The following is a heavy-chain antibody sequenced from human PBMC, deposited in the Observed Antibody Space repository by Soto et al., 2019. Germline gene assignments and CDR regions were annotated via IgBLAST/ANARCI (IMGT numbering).Heavy chain of an antibody. V-gene: IGHV3-43*01. D-gene: IGHD3-16*01. CDR3: AKAVGGYYYGMDV. J-gene: IGHJ6*02. Sequence: GGSLRLSCAASGFTFVDYTMHWVRQVPGKGLEWISLLGWGGSSTYYVVSVKGRFTNSSDNSRNSLYLQMNSLRPEDTAVYYCAKAVGGYYYGMDVWGQGTTVTVSS. CDR2: LGWGGSST. CDR1: GFTFVDYT.